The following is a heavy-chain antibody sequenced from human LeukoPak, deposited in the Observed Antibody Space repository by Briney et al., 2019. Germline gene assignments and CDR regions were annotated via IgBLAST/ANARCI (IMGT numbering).Heavy chain of an antibody. CDR3: ARADYGGNSEAAFDI. CDR1: GGTFSSYT. D-gene: IGHD4-23*01. V-gene: IGHV1-69*02. CDR2: IIPILGIA. J-gene: IGHJ3*02. Sequence: SVKVSRKASGGTFSSYTISGVRQAPGQGLEWMGRIIPILGIANYAQKFQGRVTITADKSTSTAYMELSSLRSEDTAVYYCARADYGGNSEAAFDIWGQGTMVTVSS.